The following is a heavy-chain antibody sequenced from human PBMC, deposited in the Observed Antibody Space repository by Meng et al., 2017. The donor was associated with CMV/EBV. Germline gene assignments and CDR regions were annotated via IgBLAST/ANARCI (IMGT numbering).Heavy chain of an antibody. J-gene: IGHJ4*02. D-gene: IGHD3-3*01. Sequence: GGSLRLSCAASGFTFSSYAMSWVRQAPAKGLEWVSAISGSGGSTYYADSVKGRFTISRDNSKNTLYLQMNSLRAEDTAVYYCAKRPQGILEWLPGDWGQGTLVTVSS. V-gene: IGHV3-23*01. CDR1: GFTFSSYA. CDR3: AKRPQGILEWLPGD. CDR2: ISGSGGST.